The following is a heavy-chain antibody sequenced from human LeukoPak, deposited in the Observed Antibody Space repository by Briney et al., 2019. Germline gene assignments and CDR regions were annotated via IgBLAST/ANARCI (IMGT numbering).Heavy chain of an antibody. CDR1: VYTFTTYD. V-gene: IGHV1-8*01. J-gene: IGHJ5*02. Sequence: ASVKVSSKASVYTFTTYDINWVRQAPGHGVEWMGWMNPNTGNTGYSQKFQATLTMARNTSISTAYMELSSLRSEDTAVYYCARGRGSGHKENWFDPWGQGTLVTVSS. CDR2: MNPNTGNT. D-gene: IGHD6-19*01. CDR3: ARGRGSGHKENWFDP.